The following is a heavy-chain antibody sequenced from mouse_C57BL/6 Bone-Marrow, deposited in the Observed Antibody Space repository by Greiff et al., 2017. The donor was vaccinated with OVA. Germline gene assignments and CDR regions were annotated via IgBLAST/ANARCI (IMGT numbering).Heavy chain of an antibody. J-gene: IGHJ3*01. CDR3: ASYDGYYPWFAY. Sequence: VKLVESGPELVKPGASVKISCKASGYAFSSSWMNWVKQRPGKGLEWIGRLYPGDGDTNYNGKFKGKATLTADKSSSTAYMQLSSLTSEDSAVYFCASYDGYYPWFAYWGQGTLVTVSA. D-gene: IGHD2-3*01. CDR1: GYAFSSSW. CDR2: LYPGDGDT. V-gene: IGHV1-82*01.